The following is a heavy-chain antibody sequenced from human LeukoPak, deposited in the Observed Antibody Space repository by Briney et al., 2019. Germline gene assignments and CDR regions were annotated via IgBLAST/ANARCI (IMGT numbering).Heavy chain of an antibody. CDR1: GFTFSSFW. J-gene: IGHJ4*02. D-gene: IGHD3-10*01. CDR3: ASGPPGLGFIY. V-gene: IGHV3-7*01. Sequence: GGSLRLSCAASGFTFSSFWMTWVRQAPGKGLEWVANIKQDGSEKYYVDSVKGRFTISRDNAKNSLYLQMNSLRADDTAVYYCASGPPGLGFIYWGQGALVTVSP. CDR2: IKQDGSEK.